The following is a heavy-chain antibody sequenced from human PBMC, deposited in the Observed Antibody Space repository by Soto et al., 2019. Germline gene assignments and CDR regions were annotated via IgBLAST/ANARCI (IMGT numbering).Heavy chain of an antibody. CDR1: GGSISSSSYY. Sequence: PSETLSLTCTVSGGSISSSSYYWGWIRQPPGRGLEWIGSIYYSGSTYYNPSLKSRVTISVDTSKNQFSLKLSSVTAADTAVYYCARQGVYSSGYPNWFDPWGQGTLVTV. CDR3: ARQGVYSSGYPNWFDP. CDR2: IYYSGST. J-gene: IGHJ5*02. V-gene: IGHV4-39*01. D-gene: IGHD3-22*01.